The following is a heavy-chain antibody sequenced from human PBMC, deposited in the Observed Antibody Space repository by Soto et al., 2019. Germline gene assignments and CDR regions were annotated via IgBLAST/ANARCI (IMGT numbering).Heavy chain of an antibody. CDR3: AKGFIVVVAVIRPDDAFDV. J-gene: IGHJ3*01. D-gene: IGHD2-21*02. Sequence: EVQLLESGGGLVQPGGSLRLSCAASGFTFGNFGMNWVRQAPGKGLEWVSGIRGGGGSTYYADSVKGRFTISRDPSKNTIFLEMNSLRAEDTAVYYCAKGFIVVVAVIRPDDAFDVWGQGTLVTVSS. CDR1: GFTFGNFG. CDR2: IRGGGGST. V-gene: IGHV3-23*01.